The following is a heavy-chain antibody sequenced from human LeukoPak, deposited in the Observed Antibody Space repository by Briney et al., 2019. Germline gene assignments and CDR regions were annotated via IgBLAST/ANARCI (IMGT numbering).Heavy chain of an antibody. CDR2: INPEGSEK. CDR3: ARDLAYSRLDY. D-gene: IGHD5-18*01. CDR1: GFTFSSFW. V-gene: IGHV3-7*01. Sequence: GGSLRLSCAASGFTFSSFWMDWVRQAPGKGLEWVASINPEGSEKYSADSVKGRFTISRDNAKNSLYLQMDSLRVEDTAFYYCARDLAYSRLDYWGQGMLVTVSS. J-gene: IGHJ4*02.